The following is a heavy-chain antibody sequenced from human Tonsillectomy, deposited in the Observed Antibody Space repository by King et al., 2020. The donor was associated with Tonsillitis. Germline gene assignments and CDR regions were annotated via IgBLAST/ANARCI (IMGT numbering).Heavy chain of an antibody. V-gene: IGHV4-39*07. CDR2: IYYSGST. Sequence: QLQESGPGLVKPSETLSLTCTVSGGSISSSSYYWGWIRQPPGKGLEWIGSIYYSGSTYYNPSLKSRVTISVDTSKNQFSLKLSSVTAAVTAVYYCARRRVDASADYWGQGTLVTVSS. CDR3: ARRRVDASADY. CDR1: GGSISSSSYY. D-gene: IGHD5-12*01. J-gene: IGHJ4*02.